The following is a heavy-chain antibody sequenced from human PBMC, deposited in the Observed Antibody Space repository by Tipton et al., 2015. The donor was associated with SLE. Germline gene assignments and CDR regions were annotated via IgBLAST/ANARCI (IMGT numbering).Heavy chain of an antibody. V-gene: IGHV3-48*03. J-gene: IGHJ4*02. CDR2: IYISGTTI. CDR3: AREPPDAYCSSSSCFYDY. CDR1: GFTFSNYE. Sequence: SLRLSCAASGFTFSNYEMAWVRQAPGKGLEWVSYIYISGTTIYYADSVKGRFTISRDNAKNSLYLQMNSLRADDTAVYYCAREPPDAYCSSSSCFYDYWGQGTLVTVSS. D-gene: IGHD2-2*01.